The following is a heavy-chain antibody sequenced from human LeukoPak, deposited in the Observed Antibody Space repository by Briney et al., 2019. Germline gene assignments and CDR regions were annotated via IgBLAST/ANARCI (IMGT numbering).Heavy chain of an antibody. Sequence: SETLSLACTVSGGSISSYYWSWIRQPPGKGLEYIGYIGPSGTTNYSPSLRSRVTISVDTSKNQFSLKLSSVTAADTAVYYCASIREEYYFDYWGQGTLVTVSS. CDR2: IGPSGTT. J-gene: IGHJ4*02. CDR3: ASIREEYYFDY. CDR1: GGSISSYY. D-gene: IGHD3-10*01. V-gene: IGHV4-4*09.